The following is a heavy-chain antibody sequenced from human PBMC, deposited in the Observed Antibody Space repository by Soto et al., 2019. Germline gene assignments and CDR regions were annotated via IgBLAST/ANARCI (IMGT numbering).Heavy chain of an antibody. Sequence: SLRLSCAASGFTFSSYAMSWVRQAPGKGLEWVSAISGSGGNKYYADSVKGRFTISRDNSKNTLYLQMNSLRAEDTAVYYCAKELGWFDCFDTWGRGTMVTVSS. J-gene: IGHJ3*02. CDR3: AKELGWFDCFDT. CDR1: GFTFSSYA. CDR2: ISGSGGNK. V-gene: IGHV3-23*01. D-gene: IGHD6-19*01.